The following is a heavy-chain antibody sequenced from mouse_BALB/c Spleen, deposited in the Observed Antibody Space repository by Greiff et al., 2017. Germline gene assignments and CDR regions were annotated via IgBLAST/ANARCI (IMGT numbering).Heavy chain of an antibody. V-gene: IGHV5-4*02. Sequence: EVKLVDSGGGLVKPGGSLKLSCAASGFTFSDYYMYWVRQTPEKRLEWVATISDGGSYTYYPDSVKGRFTISRDNAKNNLYLQMSSLKSEDTAMYYCARGVGYDGDYFDYWGQGTTLTVSS. CDR2: ISDGGSYT. D-gene: IGHD2-2*01. CDR3: ARGVGYDGDYFDY. CDR1: GFTFSDYY. J-gene: IGHJ2*01.